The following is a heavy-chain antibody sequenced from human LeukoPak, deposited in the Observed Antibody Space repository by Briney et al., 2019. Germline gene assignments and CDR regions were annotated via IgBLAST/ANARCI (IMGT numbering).Heavy chain of an antibody. CDR2: ISGSGGST. CDR3: AKDFYGSGDYYFDY. J-gene: IGHJ4*02. CDR1: GFTLSSYG. D-gene: IGHD3-10*01. Sequence: GGSLRLSCAASGFTLSSYGMSWVRQAPGKGLEWVSAISGSGGSTFYADSVKGRFTISRDNSKNTLYLQMNSLRAEDTAVYYCAKDFYGSGDYYFDYWGQGTLVTVSS. V-gene: IGHV3-23*01.